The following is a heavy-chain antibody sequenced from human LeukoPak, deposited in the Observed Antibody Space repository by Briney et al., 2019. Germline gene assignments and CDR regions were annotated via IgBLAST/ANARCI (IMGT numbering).Heavy chain of an antibody. CDR1: GYTFTTYG. D-gene: IGHD5-24*01. J-gene: IGHJ1*01. CDR3: ARDRETMATSHS. V-gene: IGHV1-18*01. Sequence: ASVKVSCKASGYTFTTYGMSWLRQAPGQGPEWMGWISPYNGNTNFAPKFQDRLTLTTDTSTSTAYMEVKSLRSDDTAVYYCARDRETMATSHSWREGMLVTVSS. CDR2: ISPYNGNT.